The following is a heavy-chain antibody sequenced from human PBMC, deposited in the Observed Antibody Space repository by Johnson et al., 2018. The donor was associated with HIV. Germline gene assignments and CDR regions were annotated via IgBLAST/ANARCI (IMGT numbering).Heavy chain of an antibody. Sequence: VQLVESGGGLVQPGGSLRLSCAASRFTVSGNYMTWVRQAPGKGLEWVSVVYSAGHTYYADSVKGRFTISRDNSKNSLFLQMNRLGVEDTAVYYCARSGGYPNAFDIWGQGEMVTVSS. CDR2: VYSAGHT. J-gene: IGHJ3*02. V-gene: IGHV3-66*01. D-gene: IGHD6-13*01. CDR3: ARSGGYPNAFDI. CDR1: RFTVSGNY.